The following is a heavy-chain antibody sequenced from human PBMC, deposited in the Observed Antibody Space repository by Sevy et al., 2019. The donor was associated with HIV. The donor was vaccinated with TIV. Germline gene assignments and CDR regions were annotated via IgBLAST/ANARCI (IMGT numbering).Heavy chain of an antibody. V-gene: IGHV1-8*01. CDR3: TRGSYDNNWFDP. CDR1: GYTFTNYD. CDR2: MNPNSGNT. D-gene: IGHD5-12*01. Sequence: ASVKVSCKASGYTFTNYDINWVRQDTGQGLEWMGWMNPNSGNTGYAQKFQGRVTMTRNTSISTAYMELSSLRSEDTAVYYCTRGSYDNNWFDPWGQGTLVTVSS. J-gene: IGHJ5*02.